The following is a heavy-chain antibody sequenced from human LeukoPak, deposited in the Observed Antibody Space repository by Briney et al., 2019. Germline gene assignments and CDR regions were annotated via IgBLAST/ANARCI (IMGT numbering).Heavy chain of an antibody. CDR1: GFTFSSYS. V-gene: IGHV3-21*01. D-gene: IGHD1-26*01. J-gene: IGHJ6*03. CDR2: ISSTSTYI. CDR3: ARSGGGSQYYYYMDV. Sequence: GGSLRLSCAASGFTFSSYSMHWVRQAPGKGLEWVSFISSTSTYIYYADSVQGRFTISRDNAKNSLYLQMNSLRAEDTAVYYCARSGGGSQYYYYMDVWGKGTTVTVSS.